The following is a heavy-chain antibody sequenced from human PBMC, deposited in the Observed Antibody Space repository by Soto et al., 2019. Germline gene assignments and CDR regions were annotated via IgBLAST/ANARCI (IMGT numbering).Heavy chain of an antibody. D-gene: IGHD2-2*01. CDR2: IYYSGST. CDR1: GYSISSSNW. Sequence: SETLSLTGAVSGYSISSSNWWGWIRQPPGKGLEWIGYIYYSGSTYYNPSLKSRVTMSVDTSKRQFSLKLSSVAAVDTAVYFCARAMGCSSTSCYSYYCYGMDVWGQGTTVTVSS. CDR3: ARAMGCSSTSCYSYYCYGMDV. J-gene: IGHJ6*02. V-gene: IGHV4-28*03.